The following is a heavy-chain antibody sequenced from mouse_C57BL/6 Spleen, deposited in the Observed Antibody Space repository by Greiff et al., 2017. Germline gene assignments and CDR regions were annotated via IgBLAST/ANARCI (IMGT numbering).Heavy chain of an antibody. CDR2: IDPGTGGT. CDR1: GYTFTDYE. V-gene: IGHV1-15*01. D-gene: IGHD1-1*01. Sequence: VQLQQSGAELVRPGASVTLSCKASGYTFTDYEMHWVKQTPVHGLEWIGAIDPGTGGTAYNQKFKGKAILTADKSSSTAYMELRGLTSEDSAVDYCTRKGIYYYCSSYDWYCDVWGTGTTVTVSS. CDR3: TRKGIYYYCSSYDWYCDV. J-gene: IGHJ1*03.